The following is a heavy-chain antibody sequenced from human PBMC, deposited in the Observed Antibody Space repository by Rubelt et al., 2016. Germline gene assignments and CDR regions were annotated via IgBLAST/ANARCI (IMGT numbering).Heavy chain of an antibody. CDR3: ARYYCSGGSCYFDY. J-gene: IGHJ4*02. V-gene: IGHV1-18*01. D-gene: IGHD2-15*01. CDR1: GGTFSTYA. CDR2: ISAYNGNT. Sequence: QVQLVQSGAEVKKPGSSVRVSCRASGGTFSTYAISWVRQAPGQGLEWMGWISAYNGNTNYAQKLQGRVTMTTDTSTSTAYMELRSLRSDDTAVYYCARYYCSGGSCYFDYWGQGTLVTVSS.